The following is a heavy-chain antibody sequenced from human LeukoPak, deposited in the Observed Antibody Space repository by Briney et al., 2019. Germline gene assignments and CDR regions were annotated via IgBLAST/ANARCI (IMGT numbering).Heavy chain of an antibody. CDR3: ARGSPIAAEGLPYMDV. V-gene: IGHV1-2*02. CDR1: GYTFTGYY. CDR2: INPHSGGT. Sequence: ASVKFSCKASGYTFTGYYIHWVRQAPGQGLEWMGWINPHSGGTNYAQKFQGGVTMTRDTSITTAYMELSSLRSDDTAVYYCARGSPIAAEGLPYMDVWGKGTTVTVSS. J-gene: IGHJ6*03. D-gene: IGHD6-13*01.